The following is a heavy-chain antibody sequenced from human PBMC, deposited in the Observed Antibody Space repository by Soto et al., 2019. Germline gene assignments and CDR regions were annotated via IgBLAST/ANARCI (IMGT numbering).Heavy chain of an antibody. CDR2: INAGNGNT. V-gene: IGHV1-3*01. D-gene: IGHD6-6*01. J-gene: IGHJ4*02. Sequence: ASVKVSCKASGYTFTSYAMHWVRQAPGQRLEWMGWINAGNGNTKYSQKFQGRVTITRDPSASTAYMELSSLRSEDTAVYSCARNLYSSLHFYYWGQGTLATIS. CDR1: GYTFTSYA. CDR3: ARNLYSSLHFYY.